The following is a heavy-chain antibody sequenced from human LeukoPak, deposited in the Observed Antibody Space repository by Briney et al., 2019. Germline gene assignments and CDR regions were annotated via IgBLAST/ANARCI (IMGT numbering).Heavy chain of an antibody. V-gene: IGHV3-23*01. Sequence: QTGGSLRLSCAASGLTFSSYAMSWVRHAPGEGLEWVSTISGSGASTFYADSVKGRFIISRDNSKNTLYLQMSTLRAEDTAVYYCVKVWASTLLTGYFDYWGPGTLDTVPS. CDR2: ISGSGAST. D-gene: IGHD3-16*01. J-gene: IGHJ4*02. CDR3: VKVWASTLLTGYFDY. CDR1: GLTFSSYA.